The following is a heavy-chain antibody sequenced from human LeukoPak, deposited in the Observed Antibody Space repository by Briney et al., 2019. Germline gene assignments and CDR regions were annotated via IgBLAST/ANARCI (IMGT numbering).Heavy chain of an antibody. Sequence: SETLSLTCAVYGGSFSGYYWSWIRQPPGKGLEWIGEINHSGSTNYNPSLKSRVTILVDTSKNQFSLKLSSVTAADTAVYYCARGLDYYGSGSYYNSWGQGTLVTVSS. J-gene: IGHJ4*02. D-gene: IGHD3-10*01. CDR2: INHSGST. V-gene: IGHV4-34*01. CDR3: ARGLDYYGSGSYYNS. CDR1: GGSFSGYY.